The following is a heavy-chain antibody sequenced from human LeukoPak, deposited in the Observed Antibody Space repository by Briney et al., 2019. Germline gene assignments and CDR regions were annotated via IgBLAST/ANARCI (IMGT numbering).Heavy chain of an antibody. J-gene: IGHJ4*02. CDR2: ISKTGTSI. D-gene: IGHD3-3*01. CDR3: VAGVALDY. CDR1: GLNFSVYY. V-gene: IGHV3-11*01. Sequence: MSGGSLRLSCTASGLNFSVYYMTWIRQAPGNGLGAPGNGLEWLSHISKTGTSIYYADSVRGRFTISRDNAKNPLYLHMNSLRAEDTAVYYCVAGVALDYWGQGALVTVSS.